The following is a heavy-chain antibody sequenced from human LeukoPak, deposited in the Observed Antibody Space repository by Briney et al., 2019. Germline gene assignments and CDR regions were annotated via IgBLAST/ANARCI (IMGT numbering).Heavy chain of an antibody. J-gene: IGHJ4*02. Sequence: GGSLRVSCTASGFTFSDYWMTWVRQAPGKGPEWVANIKQDGSQRYYVDSVRGRFTISRDNAKNSLFLQMNGLRAEDTAVYYCARRGGSSSRRSPIDYWGQGTLVTVSS. CDR2: IKQDGSQR. V-gene: IGHV3-7*01. CDR1: GFTFSDYW. CDR3: ARRGGSSSRRSPIDY. D-gene: IGHD6-6*01.